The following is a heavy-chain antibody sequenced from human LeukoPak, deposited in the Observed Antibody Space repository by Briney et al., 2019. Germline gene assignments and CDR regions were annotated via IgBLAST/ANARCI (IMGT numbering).Heavy chain of an antibody. J-gene: IGHJ4*02. CDR1: GGTFISYA. CDR3: ARGRDDSSGYYYGSYDY. V-gene: IGHV1-69*01. D-gene: IGHD3-22*01. CDR2: IIPIFSTA. Sequence: GSSVKVSCKASGGTFISYAISWVRQAPGQGLEWMGGIIPIFSTANYARKFQGRVTITADESTSTAYMELSSLRSEDTAVYYCARGRDDSSGYYYGSYDYWGQGTLVTVSS.